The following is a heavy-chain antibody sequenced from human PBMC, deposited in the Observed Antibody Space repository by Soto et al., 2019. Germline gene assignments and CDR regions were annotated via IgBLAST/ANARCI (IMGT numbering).Heavy chain of an antibody. D-gene: IGHD3-3*01. CDR2: ISSSSSTI. J-gene: IGHJ5*02. Sequence: EVQVVESGGGLVQPGGSLRLSCAASGFTFSSNSMNWVRQAPGKGLEWISYISSSSSTIYADTVKCLFTISRDNAKTALCLQMNSLRDEDTAVYYCARVIWSGHLTSDLWGQGTLVTGSS. V-gene: IGHV3-48*02. CDR3: ARVIWSGHLTSDL. CDR1: GFTFSSNS.